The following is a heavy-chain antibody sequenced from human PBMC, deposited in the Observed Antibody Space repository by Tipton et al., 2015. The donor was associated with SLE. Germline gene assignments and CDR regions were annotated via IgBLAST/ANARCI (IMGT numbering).Heavy chain of an antibody. D-gene: IGHD2-2*01. CDR3: AREVAAVHNWFDP. J-gene: IGHJ5*02. CDR1: GFTFSSYS. Sequence: SLRLSCAASGFTFSSYSMNWVRQAPGKGLEWVSSISSSSSYIYYADSVKGRFTISRDNAKNPLYLQMNSLRAEDTAVYYCAREVAAVHNWFDPWGQGTLVTVSS. CDR2: ISSSSSYI. V-gene: IGHV3-21*03.